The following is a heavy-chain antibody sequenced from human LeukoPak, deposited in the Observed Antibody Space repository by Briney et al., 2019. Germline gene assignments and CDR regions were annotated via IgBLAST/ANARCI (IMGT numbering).Heavy chain of an antibody. D-gene: IGHD3-22*01. J-gene: IGHJ4*02. CDR1: GFTFSSYG. Sequence: LPGGSLRLSCAASGFTFSSYGMHWVRQAPGKGLEWVAVISYDGSNKYYADSVEGRFTISRDNSKNTLYLQMNSLRAEDTAVYYCAKDWDYYGSSGYYYPNDYWGQGTLVTVSS. V-gene: IGHV3-30*18. CDR2: ISYDGSNK. CDR3: AKDWDYYGSSGYYYPNDY.